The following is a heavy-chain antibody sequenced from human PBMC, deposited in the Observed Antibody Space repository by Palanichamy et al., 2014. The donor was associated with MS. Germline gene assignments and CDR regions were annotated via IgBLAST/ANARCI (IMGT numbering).Heavy chain of an antibody. V-gene: IGHV3-74*01. Sequence: EVRTGGVRGGVSSGLGGPVRLSCVASGFTFSGYWMHWVRQGPGKGLVWVSHIHTGGDTTYYADAVKGRFTISRDNAKNTLYLQMNSLRPEDTAIYYCVRVYTTVPGSPESTRHDYWGQGTLVTVSS. CDR3: VRVYTTVPGSPESTRHDY. CDR1: GFTFSGYW. CDR2: IHTGGDTT. D-gene: IGHD2-8*01. J-gene: IGHJ4*02.